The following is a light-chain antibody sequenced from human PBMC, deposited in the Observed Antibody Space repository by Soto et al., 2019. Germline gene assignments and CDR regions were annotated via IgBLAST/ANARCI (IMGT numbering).Light chain of an antibody. CDR2: DAS. CDR1: QGISSY. Sequence: DIQMTQSPSTLSGSVGDRVTITCRASQGISSYLAWYQQKTGKXPKLLIYDASSLESGVPSRFSGSGSGTELTLNISSLQPDDGATYYSQQYNSYPLTFGGGTKVDIK. J-gene: IGKJ4*01. CDR3: QQYNSYPLT. V-gene: IGKV1-5*01.